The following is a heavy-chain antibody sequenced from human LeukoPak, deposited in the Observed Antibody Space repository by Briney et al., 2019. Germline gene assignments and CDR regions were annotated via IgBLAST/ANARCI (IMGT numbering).Heavy chain of an antibody. CDR1: GASISGSGYY. D-gene: IGHD3-10*01. CDR2: IYYSGST. Sequence: PSETLSLTCTVSGASISGSGYYWGWIRQPPGKGLKWIGSIYYSGSTYYNPSLKSRVTISVDTSKNQFSLKLNSVTAADTAVYYCARNRYYYGSGNYGVPNWFDPWGQGTLVTVSS. CDR3: ARNRYYYGSGNYGVPNWFDP. V-gene: IGHV4-39*01. J-gene: IGHJ5*02.